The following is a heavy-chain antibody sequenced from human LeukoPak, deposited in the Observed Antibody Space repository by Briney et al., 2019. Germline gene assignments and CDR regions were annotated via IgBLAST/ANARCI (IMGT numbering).Heavy chain of an antibody. CDR2: IYYSGST. Sequence: SETLSLTCTVSGGSISSSSYYWGWIRQPPGKGLEWIGSIYYSGSTYYNPSLESRVTISVDTSKNQFSLKLSSVTAADTAVYYCARAVTTSFGWFDPWGQGTLVTVSS. V-gene: IGHV4-39*01. D-gene: IGHD4-17*01. CDR1: GGSISSSSYY. J-gene: IGHJ5*02. CDR3: ARAVTTSFGWFDP.